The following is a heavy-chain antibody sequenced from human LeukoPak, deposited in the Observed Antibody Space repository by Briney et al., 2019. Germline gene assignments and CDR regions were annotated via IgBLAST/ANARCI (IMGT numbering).Heavy chain of an antibody. CDR2: IYSGGST. J-gene: IGHJ4*02. V-gene: IGHV3-66*01. D-gene: IGHD4-17*01. Sequence: GGSLTLLCAACGFLVCSNYMICARDARGEGLEGVLVIYSGGSTYYADSVKRRFTISRHNSKNTLYLQMNSLRAEDTAVYYCARDDYGDYSFDYWGQGTLVTVSS. CDR3: ARDDYGDYSFDY. CDR1: GFLVCSNY.